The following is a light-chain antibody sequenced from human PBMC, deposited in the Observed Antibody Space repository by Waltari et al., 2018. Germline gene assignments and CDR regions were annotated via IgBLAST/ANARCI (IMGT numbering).Light chain of an antibody. CDR1: QSIRTN. CDR2: GAS. CDR3: QQYDKWLRYS. J-gene: IGKJ2*01. V-gene: IGKV3-15*01. Sequence: IVSTQSPATLSVSPGDRATLSCRASQSIRTNVAWFQEKPGQAPRLLIYGASTRATGVPARFSGSGSGTYFTLVISSLQSEDFAVYYCQQYDKWLRYSFGQGTKLEIK.